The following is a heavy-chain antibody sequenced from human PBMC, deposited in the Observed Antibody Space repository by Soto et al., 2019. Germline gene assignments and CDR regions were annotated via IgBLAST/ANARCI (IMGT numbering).Heavy chain of an antibody. CDR3: ARGLDYYGSGSYYPYPLDY. CDR1: GFTFSSYG. Sequence: GGSLRLSCAASGFTFSSYGMHWVRQAPGKGLEWVAVIWYDGSNKYYADSVKGRFTISRDNSKNTLYLQMNSLRAEDTAVYYCARGLDYYGSGSYYPYPLDYWGQGTLFTVSS. V-gene: IGHV3-33*01. CDR2: IWYDGSNK. J-gene: IGHJ4*02. D-gene: IGHD3-10*01.